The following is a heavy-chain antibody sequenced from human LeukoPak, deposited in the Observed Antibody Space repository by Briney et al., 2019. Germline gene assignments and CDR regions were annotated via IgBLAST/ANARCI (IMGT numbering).Heavy chain of an antibody. CDR1: GGSISSGGYS. D-gene: IGHD2-15*01. J-gene: IGHJ5*02. V-gene: IGHV4-30-2*01. CDR2: IYHSGST. Sequence: SSETLSLTCAVSGGSISSGGYSWSWIRQPPGKGLEWIGYIYHSGSTYYNPSLKSRVTILVDRSKNQFSLNLSSVTAADTAVYYCAREGYCSGGSCDNWFDPWGQGTLVTVSS. CDR3: AREGYCSGGSCDNWFDP.